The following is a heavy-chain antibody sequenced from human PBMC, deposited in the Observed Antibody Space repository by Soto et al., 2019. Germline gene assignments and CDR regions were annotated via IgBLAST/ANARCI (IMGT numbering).Heavy chain of an antibody. V-gene: IGHV3-66*01. CDR3: ARGPQWLVLFQH. J-gene: IGHJ1*01. CDR2: IYSGGST. Sequence: EVQLVESGGGLVQPGGSLRLSCAASGFTVSSNYMSWVRQAPGKGLEWVSIIYSGGSTYYADSVKGRFTISRDNSKNTLYLQMNSLRAEDTAVYYCARGPQWLVLFQHWGQGTLVTVSS. CDR1: GFTVSSNY. D-gene: IGHD6-19*01.